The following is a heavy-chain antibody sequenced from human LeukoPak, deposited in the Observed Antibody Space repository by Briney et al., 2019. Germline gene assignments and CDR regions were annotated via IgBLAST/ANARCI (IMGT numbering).Heavy chain of an antibody. CDR2: IIPILGIA. V-gene: IGHV1-69*04. J-gene: IGHJ6*02. Sequence: ASVKVSCKASGGTFSSYAISWVRQAPGQGLEWMGRIIPILGIANYAQKFQGRVTITADKSTSTAYMELSSLRSEDTAVYYCARDVVRGGYYYYYGMDVWGQGTTVTVSS. CDR3: ARDVVRGGYYYYYGMDV. D-gene: IGHD3-10*01. CDR1: GGTFSSYA.